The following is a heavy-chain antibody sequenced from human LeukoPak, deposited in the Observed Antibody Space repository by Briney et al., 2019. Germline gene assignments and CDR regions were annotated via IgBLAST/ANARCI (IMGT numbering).Heavy chain of an antibody. Sequence: EASVKVSCKASGYTFTGYYIHWVRQAPGQGLEWMGWINPNSGGTIYAQKFQGSVTMTRDTSISTAYMELSRLRSEDTAVYYCARDLPLYYYDSSGYPLSSDAFDIWGQGTMVTVSS. CDR3: ARDLPLYYYDSSGYPLSSDAFDI. CDR1: GYTFTGYY. CDR2: INPNSGGT. J-gene: IGHJ3*02. V-gene: IGHV1-2*02. D-gene: IGHD3-22*01.